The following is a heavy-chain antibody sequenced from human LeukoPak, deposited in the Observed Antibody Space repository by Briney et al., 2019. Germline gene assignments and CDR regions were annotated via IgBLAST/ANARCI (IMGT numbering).Heavy chain of an antibody. D-gene: IGHD1-14*01. J-gene: IGHJ5*02. CDR2: ISAYNGNT. CDR3: ARNRFLGGFGP. CDR1: GYTFTSYG. Sequence: ASVKVSCKASGYTFTSYGISWVRQAPGQGLEWMGCISAYNGNTNYAQKLQGRVTKTTDTSTSTAYMELRSLRSDDTAVYYCARNRFLGGFGPWGQGTLVTVSS. V-gene: IGHV1-18*04.